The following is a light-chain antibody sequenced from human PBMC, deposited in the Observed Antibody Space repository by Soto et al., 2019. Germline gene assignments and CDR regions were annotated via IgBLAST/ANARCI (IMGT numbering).Light chain of an antibody. V-gene: IGKV1-5*03. CDR3: QQYNSYSWT. CDR1: QSISSW. Sequence: DIQMTQFPSSLSASVGDRVTITCRASQSISSWLAWYQQKPGKAPKLLMYNASTLERGVPSRFSGSGSGTEFTLTISSLQPDDFATYYCQQYNSYSWTFGQGTRVEIK. J-gene: IGKJ1*01. CDR2: NAS.